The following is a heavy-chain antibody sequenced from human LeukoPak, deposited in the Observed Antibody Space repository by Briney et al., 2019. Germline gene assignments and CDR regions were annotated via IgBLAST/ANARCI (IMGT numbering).Heavy chain of an antibody. D-gene: IGHD5-18*01. Sequence: PSETLSLTCTVSGCSISSGDYYWSWIRQPPGKGLEGIGYIYYSGSTYYNPTLKSRVTISVDTSKNQFSLKLSSVTAADTAVYYCARGYSSNWFDPWGQGTLVTVSS. J-gene: IGHJ5*02. V-gene: IGHV4-30-4*01. CDR1: GCSISSGDYY. CDR2: IYYSGST. CDR3: ARGYSSNWFDP.